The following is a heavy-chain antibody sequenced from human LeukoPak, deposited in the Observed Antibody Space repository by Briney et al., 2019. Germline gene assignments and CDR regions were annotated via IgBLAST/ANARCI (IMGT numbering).Heavy chain of an antibody. CDR3: ARDVHNNTLVVPAAIHGYYYYGMDV. D-gene: IGHD2-2*02. V-gene: IGHV4-39*02. J-gene: IGHJ6*02. Sequence: SETLSLTFTVSGGSISSSSYYWGWIRQPPGKGLEWIGSIYYSGSTYYNPSLKSRVTISVDTSKNQFSLKLSSVTAADTAVYYCARDVHNNTLVVPAAIHGYYYYGMDVWGQGTTVTVSS. CDR1: GGSISSSSYY. CDR2: IYYSGST.